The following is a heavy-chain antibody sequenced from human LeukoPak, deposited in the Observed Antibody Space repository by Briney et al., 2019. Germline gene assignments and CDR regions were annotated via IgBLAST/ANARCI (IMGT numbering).Heavy chain of an antibody. J-gene: IGHJ4*02. D-gene: IGHD6-6*01. CDR1: GYTFTDYY. CDR3: ARARWQLVPYFDS. CDR2: INPNSGGT. Sequence: ASVTVSCTASGYTFTDYYMHWVRQAPGQGLEWMGWINPNSGGTNFAQKFQGRVAMTRDTSISTAYMELGSLRSGDTAVYYCARARWQLVPYFDSWGQGTLVTVSS. V-gene: IGHV1-2*02.